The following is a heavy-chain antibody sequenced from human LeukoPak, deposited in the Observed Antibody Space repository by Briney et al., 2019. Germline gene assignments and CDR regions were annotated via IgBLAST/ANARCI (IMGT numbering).Heavy chain of an antibody. CDR1: GFTFSSYG. CDR2: ISYDGGKK. Sequence: GGSLRLSCAASGFTFSSYGMHWVRQAPGKGLEWVAVISYDGGKKYYADSVKGRFTISRDNSKNMLYLQMNSLRAEDTAVYYCAKPYYYGSRSYMDYWGQGTLVTVSS. D-gene: IGHD3-10*01. CDR3: AKPYYYGSRSYMDY. V-gene: IGHV3-30*18. J-gene: IGHJ4*02.